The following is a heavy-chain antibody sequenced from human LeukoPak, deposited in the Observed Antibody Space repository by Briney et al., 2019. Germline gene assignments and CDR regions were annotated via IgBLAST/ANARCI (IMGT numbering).Heavy chain of an antibody. CDR3: ARDGHRRYHYDSSGREDAFDI. J-gene: IGHJ3*02. D-gene: IGHD3-22*01. CDR2: ISAYNGHT. Sequence: ASVKVSCKASGYTFTNYGISWVRQAPGQGLEWRGWISAYNGHTKYAQKVQGRVTMTIDTSTSTAYMELRSLRSDDTAVYYCARDGHRRYHYDSSGREDAFDIWGQGTMVTVSS. V-gene: IGHV1-18*01. CDR1: GYTFTNYG.